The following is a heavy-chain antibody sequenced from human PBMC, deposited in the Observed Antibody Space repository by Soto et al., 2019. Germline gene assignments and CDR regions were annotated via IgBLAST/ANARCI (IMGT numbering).Heavy chain of an antibody. CDR2: INRDGTTT. Sequence: EVQLVESGGDLVHPGGSLRLSCAASGFSFSNYWMHWVRQAPGKGLEWVSRINRDGTTTRYAESVKGRLTISRDNAKNTLYLQMNSLRVEDTAVYFCASDGGHCVTTTCLRPFNIWGHGTMVTVSS. J-gene: IGHJ3*02. D-gene: IGHD2-2*01. CDR1: GFSFSNYW. V-gene: IGHV3-74*01. CDR3: ASDGGHCVTTTCLRPFNI.